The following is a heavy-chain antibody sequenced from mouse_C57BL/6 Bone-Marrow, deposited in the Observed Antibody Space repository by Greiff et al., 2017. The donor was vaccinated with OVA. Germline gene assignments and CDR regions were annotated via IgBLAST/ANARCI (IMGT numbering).Heavy chain of an antibody. Sequence: QVQLQQPGAELVKPGASVKLSCKASGYTFTSYWMHWVKQRPGQGLEWIGRIDPNSGGTKYNEKFKSKATLTVDKPSSTAYMQLSSLTSEDSAVYYCARSTYYDSAWFAYWGQGTLVTVSA. CDR1: GYTFTSYW. CDR3: ARSTYYDSAWFAY. D-gene: IGHD1-1*01. J-gene: IGHJ3*01. CDR2: IDPNSGGT. V-gene: IGHV1-72*01.